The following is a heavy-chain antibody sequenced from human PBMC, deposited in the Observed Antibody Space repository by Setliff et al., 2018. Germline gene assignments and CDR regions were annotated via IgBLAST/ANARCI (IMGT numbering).Heavy chain of an antibody. CDR3: AREVGTSTSSDAFDV. CDR1: GDSISSGDYF. J-gene: IGHJ3*01. V-gene: IGHV4-30-4*08. D-gene: IGHD1-26*01. CDR2: IYHSWSA. Sequence: SETLSLTCTVSGDSISSGDYFWSWIRQPPGKGLDWIAYIYHSWSAYYNPSLKSRVTMSVDTSKDQFSLHLTSVTAADTAVYYCAREVGTSTSSDAFDVWGQGMMVTVSS.